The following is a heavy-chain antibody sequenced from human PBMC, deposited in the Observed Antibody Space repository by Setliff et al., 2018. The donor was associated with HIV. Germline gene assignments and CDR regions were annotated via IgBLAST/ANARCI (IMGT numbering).Heavy chain of an antibody. CDR3: ARHGFNMLMGMDVFDL. D-gene: IGHD3-10*02. J-gene: IGHJ3*01. V-gene: IGHV4-59*08. Sequence: PSETLSLTCTVSGGSIRSYYWSWVRQPPGKGLEWIGYIYNSGSTNYNPSLKSRVTISVDTSKNQFSLKLSPVTAADTAVYYCARHGFNMLMGMDVFDLWGPGTMVTVSS. CDR2: IYNSGST. CDR1: GGSIRSYY.